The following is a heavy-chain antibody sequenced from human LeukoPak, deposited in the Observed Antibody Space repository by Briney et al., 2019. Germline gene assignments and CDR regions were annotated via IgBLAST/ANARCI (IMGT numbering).Heavy chain of an antibody. CDR3: ARAQRKSAFDI. V-gene: IGHV4-39*07. CDR1: GGSISSSSYY. Sequence: SETLSLTCTVSGGSISSSSYYWGWIRQPPGKGLEWIGSIYYSGSTYYNPSLKSRVTISVDTSKNQFSLKLSSVTAADTAVYYCARAQRKSAFDIWGQGTMVTVSS. J-gene: IGHJ3*02. CDR2: IYYSGST.